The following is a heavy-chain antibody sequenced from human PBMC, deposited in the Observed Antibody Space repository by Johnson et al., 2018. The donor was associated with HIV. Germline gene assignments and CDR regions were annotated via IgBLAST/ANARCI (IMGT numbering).Heavy chain of an antibody. J-gene: IGHJ3*02. CDR3: AKEVEGIRLGELSSRGAFDI. V-gene: IGHV3-23*04. Sequence: MQLVESGGGLVQPGGSLRLSCAASGFTFSSYAMSWVRQAPGKGLEWVSAISGSGGSTYYADSVKGRFTISRDNSKNTLYPQMNSLRAEDTAVYYCAKEVEGIRLGELSSRGAFDIWGQGTMVTVSS. D-gene: IGHD3-16*02. CDR1: GFTFSSYA. CDR2: ISGSGGST.